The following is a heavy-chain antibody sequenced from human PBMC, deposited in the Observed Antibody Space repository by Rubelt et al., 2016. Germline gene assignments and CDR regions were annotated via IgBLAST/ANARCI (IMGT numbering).Heavy chain of an antibody. CDR1: SSYA. V-gene: IGHV3-30*04. Sequence: SSYAMHWVRQAPGKGLEWVAVISYDGSNKYYADSVKGRFTISRDNAKNSLYLQMNSLRAEDTAVYYCARGSDIVVVVAAPRNDAFDIWGQGTMVTVSS. CDR3: ARGSDIVVVVAAPRNDAFDI. CDR2: ISYDGSNK. D-gene: IGHD2-15*01. J-gene: IGHJ3*02.